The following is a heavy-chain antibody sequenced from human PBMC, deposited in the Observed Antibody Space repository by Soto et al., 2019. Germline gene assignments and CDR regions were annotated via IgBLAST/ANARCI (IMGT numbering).Heavy chain of an antibody. J-gene: IGHJ4*02. CDR2: ISYDGSNK. CDR1: GFTFSSYA. D-gene: IGHD3-22*01. V-gene: IGHV3-30-3*01. Sequence: GGSLRLSCAASGFTFSSYAMHWVRQAPGKGLEWVAVISYDGSNKYYADSVKGRFTISRDNSKNTLYLQMNSLRAEDTAVYYCARDGGYDSSGYYYTPFDYWGQGTLVTVSS. CDR3: ARDGGYDSSGYYYTPFDY.